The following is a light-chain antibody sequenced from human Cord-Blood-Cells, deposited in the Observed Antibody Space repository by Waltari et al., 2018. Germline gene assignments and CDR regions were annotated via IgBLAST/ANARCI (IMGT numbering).Light chain of an antibody. CDR3: SSHTSSSTWV. J-gene: IGLJ3*02. CDR1: SSNGGGYNY. Sequence: QSALTQPASVSGSPGQSTTISCTGTSSNGGGYNYVHWYQQHPGKAPKLMIYAVSNRPSGVSNRFSCSKSGNTASLTISGLQAEDEADYYCSSHTSSSTWVFGGGTKLTVL. V-gene: IGLV2-14*01. CDR2: AVS.